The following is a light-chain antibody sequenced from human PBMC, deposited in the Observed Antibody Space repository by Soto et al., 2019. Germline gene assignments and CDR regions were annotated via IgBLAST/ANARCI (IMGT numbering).Light chain of an antibody. J-gene: IGKJ5*01. CDR3: QQSYRTTIT. Sequence: IQLTQTPSSLSASVGYRVTFTCRASEDISSYLVWYQQKPGAAPKLLIYAASALHSGVPSRFSGSGSGTDFTLTISSLQPEDFATYYCQQSYRTTITFGQGTRLEIK. CDR1: EDISSY. CDR2: AAS. V-gene: IGKV1-39*01.